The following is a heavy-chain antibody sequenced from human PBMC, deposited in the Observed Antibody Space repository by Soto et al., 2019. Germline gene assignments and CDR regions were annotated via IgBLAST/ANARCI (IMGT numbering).Heavy chain of an antibody. D-gene: IGHD6-13*01. CDR1: GGSFSGYY. CDR3: ARVREQQLAPFDY. V-gene: IGHV4-34*01. Sequence: TSETLSLTCAVYGGSFSGYYWSWIRQPPGKGLEWIGEINHSGSTNYNPSLKSRVTISVDTSKNQFSLKLSSVTAADTAVYYCARVREQQLAPFDYWGQGPLVTVS. CDR2: INHSGST. J-gene: IGHJ4*02.